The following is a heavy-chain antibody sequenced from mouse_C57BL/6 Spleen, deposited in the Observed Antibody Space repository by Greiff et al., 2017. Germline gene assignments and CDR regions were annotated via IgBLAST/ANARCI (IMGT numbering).Heavy chain of an antibody. V-gene: IGHV5-4*01. Sequence: EVQLVESGGGLVKPGGSLKLSCAASGFTFSSYAMSWVRQTPEKRLEWVATISDGGSYTYYPDNVKGRFTISRDNAKNNLYLQMSHLKSEDTAMYYCARDWWDYDEGDYFDYWGQGTTLSVSS. CDR3: ARDWWDYDEGDYFDY. CDR1: GFTFSSYA. CDR2: ISDGGSYT. J-gene: IGHJ2*01. D-gene: IGHD2-4*01.